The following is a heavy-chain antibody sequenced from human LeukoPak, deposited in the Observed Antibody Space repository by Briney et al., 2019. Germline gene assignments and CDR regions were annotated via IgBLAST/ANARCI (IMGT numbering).Heavy chain of an antibody. CDR2: IYHSGST. CDR3: PSLPSNGVTNDY. Sequence: SETLSLTCAVSGYSISSSYYWGWIRQPPGKGREWIGTIYHSGSTHYNPSLKSRVTLSVDTSKNQFSLKLRSVTAADTAVYYCPSLPSNGVTNDYWGQGTLVTVSS. CDR1: GYSISSSYY. V-gene: IGHV4-38-2*01. D-gene: IGHD2-8*01. J-gene: IGHJ4*02.